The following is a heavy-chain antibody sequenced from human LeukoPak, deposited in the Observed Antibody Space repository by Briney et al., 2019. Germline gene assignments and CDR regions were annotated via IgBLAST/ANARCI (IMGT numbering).Heavy chain of an antibody. Sequence: MTSGTLSLTCDVSGGSRINAGWWSWVRQPPGKGLEWIGEIFHSGNTKYNPSLESRVTISVDKSNHQFTLEMKSVTAADTATYYCARDLGYYYGLDIWSRGTTVTVSS. CDR1: GGSRINAGW. J-gene: IGHJ6*02. CDR3: ARDLGYYYGLDI. D-gene: IGHD3-16*01. CDR2: IFHSGNT. V-gene: IGHV4-4*02.